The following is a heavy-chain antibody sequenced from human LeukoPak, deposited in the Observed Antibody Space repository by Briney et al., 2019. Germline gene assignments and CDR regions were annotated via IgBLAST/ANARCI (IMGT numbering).Heavy chain of an antibody. CDR1: GFTFSNAW. CDR3: TTDLGGSWYYYYMDV. CDR2: IKSKTDGGTT. Sequence: GGSLRLSCAASGFTFSNAWMSWVRQAPGKGPEWVGRIKSKTDGGTTDYAAPVKGRFTISRDDSKNTLYLQMNSLKTEDTAVYYCTTDLGGSWYYYYMDVWGKGTTVTISS. J-gene: IGHJ6*03. V-gene: IGHV3-15*01. D-gene: IGHD6-13*01.